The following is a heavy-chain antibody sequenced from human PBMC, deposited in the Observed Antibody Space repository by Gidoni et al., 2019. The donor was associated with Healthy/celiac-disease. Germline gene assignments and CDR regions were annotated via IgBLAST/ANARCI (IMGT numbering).Heavy chain of an antibody. J-gene: IGHJ4*02. CDR2: ISGDGGST. CDR1: GFTFDDYA. Sequence: EVQLVESGGGVVQPGGSLRLSCAASGFTFDDYAMHWVRQAPGKGLEWVSLISGDGGSTYYADSVKGRFTISRDNSKNSLYLQMNSLRTEDTALYYCAKDKGPRGGYQLLSYFDYWGQGTLVTVSS. CDR3: AKDKGPRGGYQLLSYFDY. V-gene: IGHV3-43*02. D-gene: IGHD2-2*01.